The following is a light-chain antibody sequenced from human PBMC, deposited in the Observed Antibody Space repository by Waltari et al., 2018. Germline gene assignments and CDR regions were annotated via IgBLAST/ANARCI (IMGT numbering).Light chain of an antibody. CDR1: QSVSKY. CDR2: HAS. Sequence: EIVLTQSPGTLSLSPGERATLSCRASQSVSKYLAWYQQKPGQAPRLLNYHASTRATGIPDRFSGSGSGTDFSLTISRLEPEDFAVYYCQKYESLPATFGQGTKVEIK. V-gene: IGKV3-20*01. CDR3: QKYESLPAT. J-gene: IGKJ1*01.